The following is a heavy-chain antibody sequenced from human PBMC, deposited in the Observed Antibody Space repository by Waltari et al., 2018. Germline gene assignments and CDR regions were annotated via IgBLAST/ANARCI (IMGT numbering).Heavy chain of an antibody. Sequence: QVQLVQSGAEVKKPGSSVKVSCKASGGTFSSYAISWVRQAHGQGREWMGGIIPILGIANYAQKFQGRVTITADKSTSTAYMELSSLRSEDTAVYYCARDGGDYYDSRGYYPADYWGQGTLVTVSS. CDR2: IIPILGIA. J-gene: IGHJ4*02. D-gene: IGHD3-22*01. CDR3: ARDGGDYYDSRGYYPADY. V-gene: IGHV1-69*10. CDR1: GGTFSSYA.